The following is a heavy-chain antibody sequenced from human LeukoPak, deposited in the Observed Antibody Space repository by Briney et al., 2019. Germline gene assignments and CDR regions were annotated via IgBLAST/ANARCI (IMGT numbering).Heavy chain of an antibody. CDR1: GYTFTGYY. J-gene: IGHJ4*02. Sequence: GASVKVSCKASGYTFTGYYMHWVRQAPGQGLERMGWINPNSGGTNYAQKFQGRVTMTRDTSISTAYMELSRLRSDDTAVYYCARDFGRGYNYGYKDYWGQGTLVTVSS. V-gene: IGHV1-2*02. D-gene: IGHD5-18*01. CDR2: INPNSGGT. CDR3: ARDFGRGYNYGYKDY.